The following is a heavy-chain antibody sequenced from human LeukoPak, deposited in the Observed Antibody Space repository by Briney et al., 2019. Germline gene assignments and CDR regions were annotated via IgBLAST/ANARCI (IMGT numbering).Heavy chain of an antibody. D-gene: IGHD2-2*01. CDR1: GFTFSNAW. J-gene: IGHJ6*02. CDR2: IKSKTDGGTT. CDR3: TTDGDCSSTSCLYYYYYGMDV. Sequence: PGGSLRLSCAASGFTFSNAWMSWVRQAPGKGLEWVGRIKSKTDGGTTDYAAPVKGRFTISRDDSKNTLYLQMNSLKTEDTAVYYCTTDGDCSSTSCLYYYYYGMDVWGQGTTVTVSS. V-gene: IGHV3-15*01.